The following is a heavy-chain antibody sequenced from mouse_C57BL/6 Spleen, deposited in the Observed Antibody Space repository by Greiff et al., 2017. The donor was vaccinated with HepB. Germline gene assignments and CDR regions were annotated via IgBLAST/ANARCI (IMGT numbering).Heavy chain of an antibody. CDR2: ISYDGSN. CDR3: ARGASSGYGY. CDR1: GYSITSGYY. J-gene: IGHJ2*01. D-gene: IGHD3-2*02. Sequence: VQLKESGPGLVKPSQSLSLTCSVTGYSITSGYYWNWIRQFPGNKLEWMGYISYDGSNNYNPSLKNRISITRDTSKNQVFLKLNSVTTEDTATYYCARGASSGYGYWGQGTTLTVSS. V-gene: IGHV3-6*01.